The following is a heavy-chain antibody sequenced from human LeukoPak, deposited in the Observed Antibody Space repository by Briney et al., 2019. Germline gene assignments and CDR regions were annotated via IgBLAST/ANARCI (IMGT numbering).Heavy chain of an antibody. D-gene: IGHD3-10*01. V-gene: IGHV5-51*01. CDR3: ARGSGSYYNVNYYGMDV. Sequence: GESLKISCKGSGYSFTNYWNGWVRQMPGKGLEWMGIIFPGDSDTRFSPSFQGQVTISADMSIRTAYLQWSSLKASDTAMYYCARGSGSYYNVNYYGMDVWGQGTTVTVSS. CDR1: GYSFTNYW. CDR2: IFPGDSDT. J-gene: IGHJ6*02.